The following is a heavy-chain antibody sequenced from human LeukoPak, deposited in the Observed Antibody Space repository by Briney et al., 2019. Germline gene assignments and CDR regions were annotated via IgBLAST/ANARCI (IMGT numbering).Heavy chain of an antibody. V-gene: IGHV3-7*04. Sequence: PGGSLRLSCAASGFTFGTYWMSWVRQAPGKGLEWVANINQDGSEKYYVDSVKGRFTISRDNANNSLYLQMNSLRAEDTAVYYCAKELGSGWNVAFDIWGQGTMVTVSS. CDR1: GFTFGTYW. D-gene: IGHD6-19*01. CDR2: INQDGSEK. J-gene: IGHJ3*02. CDR3: AKELGSGWNVAFDI.